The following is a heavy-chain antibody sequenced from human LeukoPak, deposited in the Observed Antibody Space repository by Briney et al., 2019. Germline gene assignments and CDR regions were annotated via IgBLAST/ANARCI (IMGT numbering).Heavy chain of an antibody. V-gene: IGHV1-2*02. CDR3: ARGYGSGSFDY. D-gene: IGHD3-10*01. J-gene: IGHJ4*02. CDR1: GYTFTGYY. CDR2: INPNSGGT. Sequence: ASVKVSCKASGYTFTGYYMHWVRQAPGQGLEWMGWINPNSGGTNYAQKFQGRVTMTRNTSISTAYMELSSLRSEDTAVYYCARGYGSGSFDYWGQGTLVTVSS.